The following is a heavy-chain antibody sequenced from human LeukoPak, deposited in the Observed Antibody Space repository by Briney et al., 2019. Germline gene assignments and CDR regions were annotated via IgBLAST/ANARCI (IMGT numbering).Heavy chain of an antibody. D-gene: IGHD4-11*01. CDR1: GFTFSSYS. CDR2: ISGSGGST. Sequence: GGSLRLSCAASGFTFSSYSMNWVRQAPGKGLEWVSAISGSGGSTYYADSVKGRFTISRDNSKNTLYLQMNSLRAEDTAVYYCAKDPSSAVTIFEYWGQGTLVTVSS. V-gene: IGHV3-23*01. J-gene: IGHJ4*02. CDR3: AKDPSSAVTIFEY.